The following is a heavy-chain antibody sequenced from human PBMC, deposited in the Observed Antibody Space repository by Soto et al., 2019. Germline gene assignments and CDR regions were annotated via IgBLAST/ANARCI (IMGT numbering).Heavy chain of an antibody. V-gene: IGHV3-21*01. CDR1: GFTFSSYS. Sequence: GGSLRLSCAASGFTFSSYSMNWVRQAPGKGLEWVSSISSSSSYIYYADSVKGRFTISRDNAKNSLYLQMNSLRAEDTAVYYCARDRYSSSSDYYYGMDVWGQGATVTVSS. J-gene: IGHJ6*02. CDR2: ISSSSSYI. CDR3: ARDRYSSSSDYYYGMDV. D-gene: IGHD6-6*01.